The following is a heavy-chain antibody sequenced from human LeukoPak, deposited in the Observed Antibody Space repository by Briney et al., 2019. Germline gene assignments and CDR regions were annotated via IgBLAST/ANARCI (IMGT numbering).Heavy chain of an antibody. D-gene: IGHD2-2*01. CDR3: VKDFVVVPGLVNYFDY. J-gene: IGHJ4*02. CDR1: GFTFSNSW. V-gene: IGHV3-23*01. Sequence: GGSLRLSCAASGFTFSNSWMSWVRQAPGKGLEWVSAIGGSIGSTFYTDSVKGRFTISRDNSKNTLSLQMNSLRVEDTAVYYCVKDFVVVPGLVNYFDYWGQGTLVTVSS. CDR2: IGGSIGST.